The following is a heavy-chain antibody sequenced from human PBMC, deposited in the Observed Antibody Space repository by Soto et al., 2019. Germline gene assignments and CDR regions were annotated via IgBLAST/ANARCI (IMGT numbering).Heavy chain of an antibody. D-gene: IGHD2-8*01. CDR2: IYSNGDT. V-gene: IGHV3-53*02. J-gene: IGHJ4*02. CDR1: GVSVGSNY. Sequence: EVQLVETGGGLIQPGGSLRLSCAASGVSVGSNYMTWVRQSPGKGLEWVSLIYSNGDTDYADSVKGRFSLTRDNFKNTLYLQMNNLRAEDTAVYHCARKSDSSPVPEADGVWGRGTLVTVSS. CDR3: ARKSDSSPVPEADGV.